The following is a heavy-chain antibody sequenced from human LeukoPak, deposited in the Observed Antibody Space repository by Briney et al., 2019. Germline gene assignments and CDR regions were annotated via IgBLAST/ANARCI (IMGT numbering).Heavy chain of an antibody. CDR3: ARDQEDIVVVVAATALGY. CDR2: IYSGGST. V-gene: IGHV3-53*01. D-gene: IGHD2-15*01. Sequence: PGGSLRLSCAASGFTVSSNYMSWVRQAPGKGLGWVSVIYSGGSTYYADSVKGRFTISRDNSKNTLYLQMNSLRAEDTAVYYCARDQEDIVVVVAATALGYWGQGTLVTVSS. CDR1: GFTVSSNY. J-gene: IGHJ4*02.